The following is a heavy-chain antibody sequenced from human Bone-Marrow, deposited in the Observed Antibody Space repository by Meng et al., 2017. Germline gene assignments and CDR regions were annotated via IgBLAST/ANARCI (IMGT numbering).Heavy chain of an antibody. J-gene: IGHJ1*01. CDR2: IIPIFGTA. CDR3: AIETHYYDSSGYYSRNYAEYFQH. V-gene: IGHV1-69*05. Sequence: SVKVSCKASGGTFSSYTISWVRQAPGQGLEWMGRIIPIFGTANYAQKFQGRVTITTDESTSTAYMELSSLRSEDTAVYYCAIETHYYDSSGYYSRNYAEYFQHWGQGTLVTVSS. CDR1: GGTFSSYT. D-gene: IGHD3-22*01.